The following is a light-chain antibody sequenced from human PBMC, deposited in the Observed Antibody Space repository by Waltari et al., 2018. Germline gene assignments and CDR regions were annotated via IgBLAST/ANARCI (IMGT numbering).Light chain of an antibody. J-gene: IGKJ5*01. CDR3: QQYGDLPLT. CDR1: QSISSSS. V-gene: IGKV3-20*01. CDR2: GAS. Sequence: EIVLTQSPVTLSLSPGERATFSCWATQSISSSSLAWYQQKPGQAPRLLIHGASSRATGVPDRCSGSGSGTDFTLTISRLEAEDFAVYYCQQYGDLPLTFGQGTRLEIK.